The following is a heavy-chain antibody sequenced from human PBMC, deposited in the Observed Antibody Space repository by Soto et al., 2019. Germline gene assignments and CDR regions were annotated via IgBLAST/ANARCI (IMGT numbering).Heavy chain of an antibody. D-gene: IGHD4-17*01. CDR3: ARVSPETDYGDYFDY. J-gene: IGHJ4*02. V-gene: IGHV4-4*02. CDR1: SGSISSSNW. CDR2: IYHSGST. Sequence: SETLSLTCAVSSGSISSSNWWSWVRQPPGKGLEWIGEIYHSGSTNYNPSLKSRVTISIDKSKNQLSLKLSSVTAADTAVYYCARVSPETDYGDYFDYWGQGTLVTVSS.